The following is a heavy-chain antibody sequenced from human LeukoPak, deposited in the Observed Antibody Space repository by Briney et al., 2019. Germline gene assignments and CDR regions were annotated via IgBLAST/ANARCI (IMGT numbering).Heavy chain of an antibody. D-gene: IGHD2-15*01. CDR3: ARDSGSTYWAYS. J-gene: IGHJ4*02. Sequence: GGSLRLSCATSGFSVSENYMSWVRQAPGKGLEWVSVIHKDGTTDYADSVKGRFTISRDLAENTLSLQMNSLRADDAAVYFFARDSGSTYWAYSWGKGTLVTVSS. V-gene: IGHV3-66*02. CDR2: IHKDGTT. CDR1: GFSVSENY.